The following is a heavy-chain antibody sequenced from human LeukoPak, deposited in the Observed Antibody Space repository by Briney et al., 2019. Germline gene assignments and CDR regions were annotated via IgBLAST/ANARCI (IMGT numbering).Heavy chain of an antibody. CDR1: GYTFTSYD. CDR2: MNPNSGNT. V-gene: IGHV1-8*01. D-gene: IGHD3-10*01. CDR3: AGGGFDSYYPNRYYHYGMDV. J-gene: IGHJ6*02. Sequence: ASVKVSCKASGYTFTSYDINWVRQATGQGLEWMGWMNPNSGNTGYAQKFQGRVTMTRNTSISTAYMELSSLRSEDTAVYYCAGGGFDSYYPNRYYHYGMDVWGQGTTVTVSS.